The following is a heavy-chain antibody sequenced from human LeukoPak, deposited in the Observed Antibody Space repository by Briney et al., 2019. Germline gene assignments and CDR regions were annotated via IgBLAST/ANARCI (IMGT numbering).Heavy chain of an antibody. Sequence: GGSLRLSCAASGFTFDDYAMHWVRQAPGKGLEWVSGISWNSGSIGYADSVKGRFTISRDNSKNSLYLQMNSLRAEDTAVYYCARDKAYCSGGSCYGGGWLVAFDIWGQGTMVTVSS. J-gene: IGHJ3*02. CDR2: ISWNSGSI. D-gene: IGHD2-15*01. CDR3: ARDKAYCSGGSCYGGGWLVAFDI. CDR1: GFTFDDYA. V-gene: IGHV3-9*01.